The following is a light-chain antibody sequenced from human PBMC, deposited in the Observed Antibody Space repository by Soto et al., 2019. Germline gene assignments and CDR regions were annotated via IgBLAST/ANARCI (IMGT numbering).Light chain of an antibody. V-gene: IGKV4-1*01. CDR1: QSVLYSSNNKNY. J-gene: IGKJ4*01. Sequence: DIVMTQSPDSLAVSLGERATINCKSSQSVLYSSNNKNYLAWYQQKPGQPPKLLIYWASTREVGVPGRFSGSGSGKDFTLTISSLHAEDVADYYCQQYYSTPLTFGGGTKVEIK. CDR3: QQYYSTPLT. CDR2: WAS.